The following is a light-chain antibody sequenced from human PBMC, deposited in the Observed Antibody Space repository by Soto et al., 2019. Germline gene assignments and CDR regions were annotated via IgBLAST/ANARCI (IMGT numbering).Light chain of an antibody. CDR3: SSYAAINKV. CDR2: EVN. CDR1: SSDVGNYNY. V-gene: IGLV2-8*01. Sequence: QFVLTQPPSASGSPGQSVTISCTGTSSDVGNYNYVSWYQQHPGKVPKLMIYEVNKRPSGVPDRFSGSKSGNTASLTVSGLQAEDEADYYCSSYAAINKVFGGGTKLTVL. J-gene: IGLJ3*02.